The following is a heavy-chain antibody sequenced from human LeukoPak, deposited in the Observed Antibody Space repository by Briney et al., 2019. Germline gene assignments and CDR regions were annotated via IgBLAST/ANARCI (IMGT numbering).Heavy chain of an antibody. J-gene: IGHJ5*02. D-gene: IGHD6-19*01. V-gene: IGHV4-59*01. CDR1: GGSISSYY. Sequence: SETLSLTCTVSGGSISSYYWSWIRQPPGKGLERIGYIYYSGSTNYNPSLKSRVTISVDTSKNQFSLKLSSVTAADTAVYYCARASPGIAVAGTVGWFDPWGQGTLVTVSS. CDR3: ARASPGIAVAGTVGWFDP. CDR2: IYYSGST.